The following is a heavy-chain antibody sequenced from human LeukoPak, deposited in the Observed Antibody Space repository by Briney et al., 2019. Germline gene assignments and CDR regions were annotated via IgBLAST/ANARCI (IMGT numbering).Heavy chain of an antibody. J-gene: IGHJ4*02. V-gene: IGHV4-4*09. CDR3: ARLRVSGSYLYYFDY. CDR1: NGSISSYH. CDR2: ILTSGTT. Sequence: PSETLSLTCTVSNGSISSYHWSWVRQPPGKGLEWIGYILTSGTTNYNPSLKSRLTISVDTSKNRFTQKLSSVTAADTAVYYCARLRVSGSYLYYFDYWGQGTLVTVSS. D-gene: IGHD3-10*01.